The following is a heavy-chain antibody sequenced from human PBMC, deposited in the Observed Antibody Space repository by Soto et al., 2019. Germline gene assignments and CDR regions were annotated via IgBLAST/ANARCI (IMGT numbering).Heavy chain of an antibody. CDR1: GFTFSPAW. J-gene: IGHJ4*01. CDR3: TTERHEFATYGCCYALNY. Sequence: GFLRLSCSASGFTFSPAWMSWVRQAPGKGLEWVGSIKSNTEGGTTAYDELVIGRSTISRDDAKNTLYLQMNGLKTEDTAMYYCTTERHEFATYGCCYALNY. CDR2: IKSNTEGGTT. D-gene: IGHD2-15*01. V-gene: IGHV3-15*01.